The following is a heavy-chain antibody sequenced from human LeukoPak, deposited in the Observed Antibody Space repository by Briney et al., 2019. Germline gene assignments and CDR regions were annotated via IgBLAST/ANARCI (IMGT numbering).Heavy chain of an antibody. CDR2: IYYSGST. Sequence: SETLSLTCTVSGGSISSSSYYWGWIRQPPGKGLEWIGSIYYSGSTYYNPSLKSRVTISVDTSKNQFSLKLTSVTAADTAVYSCARLQYSVCDLPYYFDCWGQGTLVTVSS. CDR1: GGSISSSSYY. J-gene: IGHJ4*02. CDR3: ARLQYSVCDLPYYFDC. V-gene: IGHV4-39*01. D-gene: IGHD5/OR15-5a*01.